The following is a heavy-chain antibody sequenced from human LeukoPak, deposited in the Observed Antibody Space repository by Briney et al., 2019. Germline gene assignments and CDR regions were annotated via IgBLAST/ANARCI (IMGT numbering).Heavy chain of an antibody. CDR2: IYYSGST. CDR1: GGSISSSSYY. CDR3: ARHQGGFLEWYYFDY. D-gene: IGHD3-3*01. Sequence: SETLSLTCTVSGGSISSSSYYWGWIRQPPGKGLEWIGSIYYSGSTYYNPSLTSRVTISVDTSKNQFSLKLSSVTAADTAVYYCARHQGGFLEWYYFDYWGQGTPVTVSS. V-gene: IGHV4-39*01. J-gene: IGHJ4*02.